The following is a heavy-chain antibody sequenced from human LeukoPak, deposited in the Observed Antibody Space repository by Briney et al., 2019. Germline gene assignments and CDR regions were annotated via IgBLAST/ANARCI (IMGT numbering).Heavy chain of an antibody. V-gene: IGHV4-59*01. CDR1: GGSISTYY. D-gene: IGHD5-12*01. CDR3: ARVYGSGYDFRGAFDI. CDR2: IYYSGST. Sequence: SETLSLTCTVSGGSISTYYWTWIRQPPGKGLEYIGYIYYSGSTNSNPSLQSRVTISVDTSKNQFSLRLSSVTAADTAVYYCARVYGSGYDFRGAFDIWGQGTMVTVSS. J-gene: IGHJ3*02.